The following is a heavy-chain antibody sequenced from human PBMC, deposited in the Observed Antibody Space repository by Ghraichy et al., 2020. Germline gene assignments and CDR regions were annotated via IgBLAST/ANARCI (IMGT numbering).Heavy chain of an antibody. J-gene: IGHJ6*02. V-gene: IGHV4-39*01. D-gene: IGHD1-1*01. CDR2: IYYSGST. Sequence: SQTLSLTCTVSGGSISSSSYYWGWIRQPPGKGLEWIGSIYYSGSTYYNPSLKSRVTISVDTSKNQFSLKLSSVTAADTAVYYCARLNNGEQLELGPDQKYYYYVMDVWGQGTTVTVSS. CDR3: ARLNNGEQLELGPDQKYYYYVMDV. CDR1: GGSISSSSYY.